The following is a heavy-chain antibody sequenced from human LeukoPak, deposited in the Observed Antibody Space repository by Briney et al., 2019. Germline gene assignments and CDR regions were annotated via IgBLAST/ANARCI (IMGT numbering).Heavy chain of an antibody. CDR3: AKTVAILWFGEFMYYFDY. CDR2: ISGSGGST. V-gene: IGHV3-23*01. CDR1: GFTFSSYA. D-gene: IGHD3-10*01. J-gene: IGHJ4*02. Sequence: GGSLRLSCAASGFTFSSYAMRWVRQAPGKGLEWVSAISGSGGSTYYADSVKGRFTISRDNSKNTLYLQMNSLRAEDTAVYYCAKTVAILWFGEFMYYFDYWGQGTLVTVSS.